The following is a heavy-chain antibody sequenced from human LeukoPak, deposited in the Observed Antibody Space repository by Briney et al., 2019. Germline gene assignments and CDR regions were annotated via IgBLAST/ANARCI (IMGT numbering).Heavy chain of an antibody. V-gene: IGHV1-69*05. J-gene: IGHJ4*02. CDR3: ARDYYDSSGKYFDY. Sequence: VASVKVSCKASGYTFINYYMHWVRQAPGQGLEWMGGIVPIFGTANYAQKFQGRVTITTDESTSTAYMELSSLRSEDTAVYYCARDYYDSSGKYFDYWGQGTLVTVSS. CDR1: GYTFINYY. D-gene: IGHD3-22*01. CDR2: IVPIFGTA.